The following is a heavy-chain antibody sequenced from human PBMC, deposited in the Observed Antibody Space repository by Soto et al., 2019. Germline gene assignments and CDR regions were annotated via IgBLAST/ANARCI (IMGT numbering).Heavy chain of an antibody. J-gene: IGHJ4*02. D-gene: IGHD3-10*01. CDR3: ARHIVGYGSGSYYFDY. Sequence: SETLSLTCTVSGGSISSYYWSWIRQPPGKGLEWIGYIYYSGSTNYNPSLKSRVTISVDTSKNQFSLKLSSVTAADTAVYYCARHIVGYGSGSYYFDYWGQGTLVTVSS. V-gene: IGHV4-59*08. CDR2: IYYSGST. CDR1: GGSISSYY.